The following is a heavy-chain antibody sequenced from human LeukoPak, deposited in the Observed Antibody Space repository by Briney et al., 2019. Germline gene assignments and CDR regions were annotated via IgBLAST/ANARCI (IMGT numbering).Heavy chain of an antibody. V-gene: IGHV3-23*01. CDR3: AKPLLISGWYLFDY. Sequence: GGSLRLSCAASGFTFSSYAMNWVRQAPGKGLEWVSGISISGGGTYYVDSVKGRFTISRDNSKNTLYLQMNSLRAEDTAVYYCAKPLLISGWYLFDYWGQGTLVTVSS. D-gene: IGHD6-19*01. CDR1: GFTFSSYA. CDR2: ISISGGGT. J-gene: IGHJ4*02.